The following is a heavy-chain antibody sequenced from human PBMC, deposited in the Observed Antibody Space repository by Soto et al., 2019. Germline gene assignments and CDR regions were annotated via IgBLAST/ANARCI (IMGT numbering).Heavy chain of an antibody. CDR2: ISGGGGST. D-gene: IGHD6-13*01. CDR3: AKGYSAAANYYYGMDV. CDR1: GFTFSSYA. V-gene: IGHV3-23*01. J-gene: IGHJ6*02. Sequence: EVQLLESGGGLVQPGGSLRLSCAASGFTFSSYAMSWVRQAPGKGLEWVSAISGGGGSTYYADSVKGRFTISRDNSKNTLDLQMNGLRAEDTAVYYCAKGYSAAANYYYGMDVWGQGTTVTGSS.